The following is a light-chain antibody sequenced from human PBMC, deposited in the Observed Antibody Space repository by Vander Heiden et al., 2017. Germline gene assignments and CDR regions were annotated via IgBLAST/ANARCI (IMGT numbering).Light chain of an antibody. CDR3: QQSDSTPLT. J-gene: IGKJ4*01. CDR2: AAS. CDR1: QSISTY. V-gene: IGKV1-39*01. Sequence: DIQMTQSPSSLSASAGDRVTITGRASQSISTYLNWYQQKPGKAPKLLIYAASSLQRGVPSRLSGSGAGTDFTLTISSLQPEDFATYYCQQSDSTPLTFGGGTKVEIK.